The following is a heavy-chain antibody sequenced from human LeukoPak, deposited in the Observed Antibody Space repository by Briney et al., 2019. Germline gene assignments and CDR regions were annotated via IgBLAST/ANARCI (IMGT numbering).Heavy chain of an antibody. D-gene: IGHD3-16*01. J-gene: IGHJ4*02. V-gene: IGHV3-23*01. CDR3: AKAPGGIVGY. CDR2: ISGGGETT. CDR1: GFTFSSYG. Sequence: GGSLRLSCAASGFTFSSYGMGWVRQAPGKGLEWVSSISGGGETTYYADSVKGRFPISRDNSKNTLYLQMNSLRAEDTAVYYCAKAPGGIVGYWGQGTLVTVSS.